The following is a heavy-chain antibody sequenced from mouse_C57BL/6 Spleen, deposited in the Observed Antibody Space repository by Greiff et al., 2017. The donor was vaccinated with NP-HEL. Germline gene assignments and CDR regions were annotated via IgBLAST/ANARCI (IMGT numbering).Heavy chain of an antibody. CDR1: GYTFTSYW. D-gene: IGHD1-1*01. J-gene: IGHJ2*01. CDR3: ARRTTVVHFDY. Sequence: QVQLQQPGAELVRPGSSVKLSCKASGYTFTSYWMDWVKQRPGQGLEWIGNIYPSDSETNYNQKFKDKATLTGDKSSSTAYMQLSSLTSEDSAVYYCARRTTVVHFDYWGQGTTLTVSS. V-gene: IGHV1-61*01. CDR2: IYPSDSET.